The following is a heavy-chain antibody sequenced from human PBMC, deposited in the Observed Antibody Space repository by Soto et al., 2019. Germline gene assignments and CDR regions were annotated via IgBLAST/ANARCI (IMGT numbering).Heavy chain of an antibody. D-gene: IGHD6-13*01. V-gene: IGHV3-74*01. CDR3: ARLDSSSWAFDY. J-gene: IGHJ4*02. CDR1: GFTFSSYW. Sequence: EMQLVEPGGGLVQPGGSLRLSCAASGFTFSSYWMNWVRQGPGKGLVWVSRINSDGSDTSYADSVKGRFTISSDNAKNTLYLQMNSLRAEDTAVYYCARLDSSSWAFDYWGQGTLVTVSS. CDR2: INSDGSDT.